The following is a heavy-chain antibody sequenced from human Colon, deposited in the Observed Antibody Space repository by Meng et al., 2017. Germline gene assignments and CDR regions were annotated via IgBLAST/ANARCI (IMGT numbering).Heavy chain of an antibody. CDR2: IIPIFGTA. V-gene: IGHV1-69*01. Sequence: QVELVQAGAEVKKPVCSGKVSCKASGGTFRSYAISWVRQAPGQGLEWMGGIIPIFGTANYAQKFQGRVTITADESTSTAYMELSSLRSEDTAVYYCARFATSYYYDSSGYPHGWFDPWGQGTLVTASS. CDR3: ARFATSYYYDSSGYPHGWFDP. CDR1: GGTFRSYA. J-gene: IGHJ5*02. D-gene: IGHD3-22*01.